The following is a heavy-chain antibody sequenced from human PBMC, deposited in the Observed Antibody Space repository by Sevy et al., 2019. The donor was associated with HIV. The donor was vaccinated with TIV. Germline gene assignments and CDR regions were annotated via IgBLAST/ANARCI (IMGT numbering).Heavy chain of an antibody. CDR1: GFTFSSYG. Sequence: GGSLRLSCAASGFTFSSYGMHWVRQAPGKGLEWVAVLWDDGSNKYYADSVKGRFTISRDNSKNTLYLQMNSLRAEDTAVYYCARDKAAYYDSSGYYTLDYWGQGTLVTVSS. CDR3: ARDKAAYYDSSGYYTLDY. CDR2: LWDDGSNK. V-gene: IGHV3-33*01. D-gene: IGHD3-22*01. J-gene: IGHJ4*02.